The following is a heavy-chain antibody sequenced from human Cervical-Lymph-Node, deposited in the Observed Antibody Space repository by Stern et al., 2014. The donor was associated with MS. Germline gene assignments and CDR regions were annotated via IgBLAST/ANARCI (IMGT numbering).Heavy chain of an antibody. D-gene: IGHD2-21*01. V-gene: IGHV7-4-1*02. CDR2: INPNTGNQ. CDR3: ARVKPSNAEMHRNFQY. CDR1: GYTFTAYA. Sequence: QVQLVQSRSELKKPGASVKVSCKASGYTFTAYAMNWVRKAPGQGLQWMGWINPNTGNQTYVTVFTVRFVCSLDTSVRTAYLLISSLMASDSAVYFCARVKPSNAEMHRNFQYWGQGTLVTVSS. J-gene: IGHJ1*01.